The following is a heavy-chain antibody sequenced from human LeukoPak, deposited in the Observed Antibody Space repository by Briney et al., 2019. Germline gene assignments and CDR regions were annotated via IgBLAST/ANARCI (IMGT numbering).Heavy chain of an antibody. CDR1: ADSFSSHY. CDR2: ISYIGST. V-gene: IGHV4-59*11. Sequence: ASETLSLTCAVSADSFSSHYWTWIRQPPGKGLEWIGYISYIGSTNYNPSLKSRVTISIDTSKNQFSLKLSSVTAADTAVYYCARDLVTVTKGFDIWGQGTMVTVSS. CDR3: ARDLVTVTKGFDI. J-gene: IGHJ3*02. D-gene: IGHD4-17*01.